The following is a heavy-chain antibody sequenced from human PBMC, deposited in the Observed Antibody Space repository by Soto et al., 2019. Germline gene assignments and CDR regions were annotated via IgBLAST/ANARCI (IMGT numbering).Heavy chain of an antibody. D-gene: IGHD2-2*02. CDR1: GFSLSTNGMR. CDR2: IDWDGGK. Sequence: SGPTLVNPTQTLTLTCTFSGFSLSTNGMRVSWIRQSPGKALEWLARIDWDGGKFYSSSLKTRLTISKDTSKNQVVLTMTNMDPVDTATYYCARRYCSSTNCYMGFDPWGQGTLVTVSS. CDR3: ARRYCSSTNCYMGFDP. J-gene: IGHJ5*02. V-gene: IGHV2-70*04.